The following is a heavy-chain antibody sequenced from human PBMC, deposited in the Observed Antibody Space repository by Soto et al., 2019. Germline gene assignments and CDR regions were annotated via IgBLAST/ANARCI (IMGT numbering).Heavy chain of an antibody. D-gene: IGHD5-18*01. CDR1: GFALSDSA. CDR2: IRSKVNSYAT. J-gene: IGHJ4*02. CDR3: TRRRDWTAMDPLDY. Sequence: EVQLVESGGGLVQPGGSLKLSCAASGFALSDSAIHWVRQASGKGLEWVGRIRSKVNSYATIYAESVKGRFTISRDDSMSTIYLQMNSLKVEDTAVYYCTRRRDWTAMDPLDYWGQGTLCTVSS. V-gene: IGHV3-73*02.